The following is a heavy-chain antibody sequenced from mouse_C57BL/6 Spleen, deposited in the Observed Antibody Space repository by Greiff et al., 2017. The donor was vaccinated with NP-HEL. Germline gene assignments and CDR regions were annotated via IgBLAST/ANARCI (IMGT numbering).Heavy chain of an antibody. J-gene: IGHJ1*03. Sequence: QVTLKESGPGILQSSQTLSLTCSFSGFSLSTSGMGVSWIRQPSGKGLEWLAHIYWDDDKRYNPSLKSRLTISKDTSRNQVFLKITSVDTADTATYYCARGSHYYDYGLDVWGTGTTVTVSS. CDR2: IYWDDDK. V-gene: IGHV8-12*01. CDR3: ARGSHYYDYGLDV. D-gene: IGHD2-4*01. CDR1: GFSLSTSGMG.